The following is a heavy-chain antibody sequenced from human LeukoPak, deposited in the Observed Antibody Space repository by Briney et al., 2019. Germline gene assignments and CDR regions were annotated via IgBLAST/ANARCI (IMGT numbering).Heavy chain of an antibody. CDR2: ISGGGGYTTT. J-gene: IGHJ6*02. V-gene: IGHV3-23*01. CDR3: AKPPPDNYHYYYGMDV. Sequence: GGSLTLSCAASGFTFSNYAMTWVRQAPGKGLEWVSAISGGGGYTTTYYADSVKGRFTVPRDNSKNTLYLQMTSLRAEDTAVYYCAKPPPDNYHYYYGMDVWGQGTTVTVSS. CDR1: GFTFSNYA.